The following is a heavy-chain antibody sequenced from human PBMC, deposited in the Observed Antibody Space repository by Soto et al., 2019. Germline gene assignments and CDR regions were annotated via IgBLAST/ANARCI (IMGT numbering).Heavy chain of an antibody. CDR1: GYTLTNYG. V-gene: IGHV1-18*01. Sequence: QVRVVQSGGEEKKPGASVKVSCKASGYTLTNYGFSWVRQAPGQGLEWMGWISGYNGNTKYAEKFQGRVTMTTDTSTSTAHMELRSLRSDDTAVYYCAREGQAPYYYYGMDVWGQGTAVTVSS. CDR3: AREGQAPYYYYGMDV. CDR2: ISGYNGNT. J-gene: IGHJ6*02.